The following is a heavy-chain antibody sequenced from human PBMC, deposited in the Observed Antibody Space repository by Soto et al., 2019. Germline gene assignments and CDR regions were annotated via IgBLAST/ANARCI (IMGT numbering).Heavy chain of an antibody. Sequence: ASVKVSCKASGYTFTSYGISWVRQAPGQGLEWMGWISAYNGNTNYAQKLQGRVTMTTDTSTSTAYMELRSLRSDDTAVYYCARVFFPLDFVVGVNYTGFAPWGKGTLVTVSS. CDR1: GYTFTSYG. CDR3: ARVFFPLDFVVGVNYTGFAP. D-gene: IGHD2-21*01. V-gene: IGHV1-18*01. CDR2: ISAYNGNT. J-gene: IGHJ5*02.